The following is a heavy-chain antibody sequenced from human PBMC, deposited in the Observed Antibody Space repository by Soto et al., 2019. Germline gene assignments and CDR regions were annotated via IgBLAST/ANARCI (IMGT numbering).Heavy chain of an antibody. Sequence: GGSLRLSCAASGFTVSSNYMSWVRQAPGKGLEWVSVIYSGGSTYYADSVKGRFTISRDNSKNTLYLQMNSLRAEDTAVYYCGILDMITFGGVIGPNDAFDSWGQGKMVTVSS. J-gene: IGHJ3*02. CDR1: GFTVSSNY. D-gene: IGHD3-16*02. V-gene: IGHV3-66*01. CDR2: IYSGGST. CDR3: GILDMITFGGVIGPNDAFDS.